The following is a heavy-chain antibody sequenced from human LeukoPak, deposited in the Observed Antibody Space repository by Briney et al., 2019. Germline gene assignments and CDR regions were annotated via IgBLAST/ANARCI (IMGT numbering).Heavy chain of an antibody. Sequence: SGGSLRLSCAASGFTFSSYAMSWVRQAPGKGLEGFSAISGSGGRTDYADSVKGPFTIAIDNSKNTLDLQMNSLSAEDTAVYSCAQGVAAAASAEYFQHWGQGTLVTVSS. V-gene: IGHV3-23*01. D-gene: IGHD6-13*01. CDR3: AQGVAAAASAEYFQH. CDR2: ISGSGGRT. J-gene: IGHJ1*01. CDR1: GFTFSSYA.